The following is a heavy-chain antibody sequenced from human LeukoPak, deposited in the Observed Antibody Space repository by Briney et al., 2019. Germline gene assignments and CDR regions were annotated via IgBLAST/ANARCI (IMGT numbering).Heavy chain of an antibody. V-gene: IGHV3-30-3*02. CDR3: AKSSPYSDITDAFDI. CDR2: ISYDGSNK. D-gene: IGHD3-9*01. CDR1: GFTFRSYA. J-gene: IGHJ3*02. Sequence: GGSLRLSCAVSGFTFRSYAMYWVRQAPGKGLEWVALISYDGSNKYYADSVKGRFTISRDNSKNTLYLQMNSLKAEDTAVYYCAKSSPYSDITDAFDIWGQGTMVTVSS.